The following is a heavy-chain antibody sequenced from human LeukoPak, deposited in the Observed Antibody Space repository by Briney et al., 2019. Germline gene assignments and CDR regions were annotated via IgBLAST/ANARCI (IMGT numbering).Heavy chain of an antibody. CDR1: GGSISSSSYY. CDR3: ALFGVVIEKVMDV. J-gene: IGHJ6*02. V-gene: IGHV4-39*01. CDR2: IYYSGST. D-gene: IGHD3-3*01. Sequence: SETLSLTCTVSGGSISSSSYYWGWIRQPPGKGLEWIGSIYYSGSTYYNPSLKSRVTISVDTSKNQFSLKLSSVTAADTAVYYCALFGVVIEKVMDVWGQGTTVTVSS.